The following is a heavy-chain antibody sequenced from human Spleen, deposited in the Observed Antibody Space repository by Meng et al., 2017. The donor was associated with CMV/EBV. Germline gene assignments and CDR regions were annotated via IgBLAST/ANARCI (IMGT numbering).Heavy chain of an antibody. D-gene: IGHD4-23*01. CDR2: IYHSGST. CDR1: GYSISSGYY. CDR3: ARDGSLLGKVNSLYGMDV. V-gene: IGHV4-38-2*02. Sequence: SETLSLTCTVSGYSISSGYYWGWIRQPPGKGLEWIGSIYHSGSTYYNPYLKSRVTISVDTSKNQFSLKLSSVTAADTAVYYCARDGSLLGKVNSLYGMDVWGQGTTVTVSS. J-gene: IGHJ6*02.